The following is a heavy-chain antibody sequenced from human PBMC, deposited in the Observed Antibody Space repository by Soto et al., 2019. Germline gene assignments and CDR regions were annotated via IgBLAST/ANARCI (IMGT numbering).Heavy chain of an antibody. CDR1: GFTFSSYG. Sequence: GGSLRLSCAASGFTFSSYGMHWVRQAPGKGLEWVAVIWYDGSNKYYADSVKGRFTISRDNSKNTLYLQMNSLRAEDTAVYYCARDSLRFGELPPAGYWGQGTLVTVSS. V-gene: IGHV3-33*01. CDR2: IWYDGSNK. CDR3: ARDSLRFGELPPAGY. D-gene: IGHD3-10*01. J-gene: IGHJ4*02.